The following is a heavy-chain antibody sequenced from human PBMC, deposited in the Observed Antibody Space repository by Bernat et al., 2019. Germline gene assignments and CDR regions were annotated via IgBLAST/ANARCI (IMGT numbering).Heavy chain of an antibody. CDR1: GFTFSSYW. CDR2: INSDGSST. Sequence: EVQLVESGGGLVQPGGSLRLSCAASGFTFSSYWMHWVRQAPGKGLVWVSRINSDGSSTSYADSVKGRFTISRDNAKNTLYLQMNSLRAEDTAVYYCARALLTYYYDSSGYTPYDYWGQETLVTVSS. J-gene: IGHJ4*02. V-gene: IGHV3-74*01. D-gene: IGHD3-22*01. CDR3: ARALLTYYYDSSGYTPYDY.